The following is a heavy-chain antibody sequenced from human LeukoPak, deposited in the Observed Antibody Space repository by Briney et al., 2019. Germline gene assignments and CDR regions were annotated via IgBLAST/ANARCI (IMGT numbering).Heavy chain of an antibody. CDR1: GGTFSSYA. CDR2: IIPIFGTA. Sequence: GASVKVSCKASGGTFSSYAISWVRQAPGQGLEWMGGIIPIFGTANYAQKFQGRVTITTDESTSAAYMELSSLRSEDTAVYDCARGSYGYYYYHYMDVWGKGTTVTVSS. V-gene: IGHV1-69*05. D-gene: IGHD3-16*01. J-gene: IGHJ6*03. CDR3: ARGSYGYYYYHYMDV.